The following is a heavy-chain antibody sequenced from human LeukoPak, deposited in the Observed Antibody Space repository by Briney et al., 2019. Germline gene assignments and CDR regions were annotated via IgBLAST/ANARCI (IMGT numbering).Heavy chain of an antibody. D-gene: IGHD4-17*01. CDR1: GFIFDTYS. V-gene: IGHV3-21*06. J-gene: IGHJ4*02. CDR3: ANGGDYGGLSNY. Sequence: GGSLRLSCAASGFIFDTYSMPWVRQAPGKGLEWVSSISSSSRFIYYADSVRGRFTVSRDNAKNSLYLQMNSLRAGDTAVYYCANGGDYGGLSNYWGQGTLVTVSS. CDR2: ISSSSRFI.